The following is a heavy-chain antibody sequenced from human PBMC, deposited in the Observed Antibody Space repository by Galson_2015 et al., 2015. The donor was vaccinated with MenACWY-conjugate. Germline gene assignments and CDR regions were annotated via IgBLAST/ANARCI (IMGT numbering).Heavy chain of an antibody. CDR3: ARDLGFYCSRNDCYSPY. D-gene: IGHD2-2*01. J-gene: IGHJ4*02. Sequence: SLRLSCAASGFTFNNYWMSWVRQVPGKGPEWVANIKQDGSEKYYVDSVGGRFTISRDNAKNSLYLQMNSLRAEDTAVYYCARDLGFYCSRNDCYSPYWGQGTLVTVSS. V-gene: IGHV3-7*03. CDR1: GFTFNNYW. CDR2: IKQDGSEK.